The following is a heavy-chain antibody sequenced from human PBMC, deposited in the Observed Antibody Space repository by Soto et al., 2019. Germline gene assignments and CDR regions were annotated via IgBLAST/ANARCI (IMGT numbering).Heavy chain of an antibody. D-gene: IGHD3-3*01. J-gene: IGHJ4*02. CDR2: ISGSGGST. CDR1: GFTFSSYA. CDR3: AKGFLEWLLSFDY. V-gene: IGHV3-23*01. Sequence: EVQLLESGGGLVQPGGSLRLSCAASGFTFSSYAMSWVRQAPGKGLEWVSAISGSGGSTYYADSVKGRFTISRDNSKNTLYLQMNSLRAVDTAVYYCAKGFLEWLLSFDYWGQGTLVTVSS.